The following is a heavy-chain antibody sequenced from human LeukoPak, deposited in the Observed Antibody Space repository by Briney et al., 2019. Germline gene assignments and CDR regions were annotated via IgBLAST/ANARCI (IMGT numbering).Heavy chain of an antibody. CDR2: IIPIFGTA. CDR3: ARAGGRGVIPPPRGAFDI. V-gene: IGHV1-69*06. Sequence: SVKVSCKASGGTFSSYAISWVRQAPGQGLEWMGGIIPIFGTANYAQKFQGRVTITADKSTSTAYMELSSLRSEDTAVYYCARAGGRGVIPPPRGAFDIWGQGTMVTVSS. D-gene: IGHD3-10*01. J-gene: IGHJ3*02. CDR1: GGTFSSYA.